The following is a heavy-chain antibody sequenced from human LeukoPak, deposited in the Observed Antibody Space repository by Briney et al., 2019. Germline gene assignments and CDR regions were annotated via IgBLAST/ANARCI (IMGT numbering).Heavy chain of an antibody. Sequence: PSETLSLTCTVSGGSISSYYWSWLRQPPGEGLEGIGDVYYSGRTNYNPSPKGRVTITVATSKNQFSLKLRSVTAADPDVYYCASTPLDYYDDSRGVWLDLWGQGTLVTVSS. CDR3: ASTPLDYYDDSRGVWLDL. D-gene: IGHD3-22*01. J-gene: IGHJ5*02. CDR1: GGSISSYY. V-gene: IGHV4-59*01. CDR2: VYYSGRT.